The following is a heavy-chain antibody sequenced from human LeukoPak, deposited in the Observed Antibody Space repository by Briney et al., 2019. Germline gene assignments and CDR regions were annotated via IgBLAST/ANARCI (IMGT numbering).Heavy chain of an antibody. D-gene: IGHD6-13*01. CDR1: GYSFTNYF. CDR2: INAKTGAT. Sequence: ASVKVSCKASGYSFTNYFLDWVRQAPGQGLEWLGMINAKTGATYYAQGFQGRLTMTRDTSTSTVYMDLSGLRSEDTAVYYCARGCPLEAPGNWLGPWGQGTLVTVSS. V-gene: IGHV1-46*01. J-gene: IGHJ5*02. CDR3: ARGCPLEAPGNWLGP.